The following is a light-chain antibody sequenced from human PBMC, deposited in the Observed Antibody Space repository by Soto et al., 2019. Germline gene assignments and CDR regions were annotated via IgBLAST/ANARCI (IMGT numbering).Light chain of an antibody. V-gene: IGKV3-15*01. Sequence: ERVMTQSPVTLSVSTGESVTLSCRASQSVGTNLAWYQQKPGQAPSLLIYGVSTRATGIPTRFSGSGSGRQFTLTISSLQSEDFAVYYCQQYNNWPQTFGQGTKVDI. CDR3: QQYNNWPQT. CDR1: QSVGTN. J-gene: IGKJ1*01. CDR2: GVS.